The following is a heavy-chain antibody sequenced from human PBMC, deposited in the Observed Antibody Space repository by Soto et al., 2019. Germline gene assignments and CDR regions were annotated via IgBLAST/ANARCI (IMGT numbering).Heavy chain of an antibody. CDR2: ISSSSSTI. Sequence: GGSLRLSCAASGFTFSSYSMNWVRQAPGKGLEWVSYISSSSSTIYYAGSVKGRFTTSRDNAKNSLYLQMNSLRAEDTAVYYCARAILGYCSSTSCYAWPYYYYYMDVWGKGTTVTVSS. CDR3: ARAILGYCSSTSCYAWPYYYYYMDV. J-gene: IGHJ6*03. D-gene: IGHD2-2*01. V-gene: IGHV3-48*01. CDR1: GFTFSSYS.